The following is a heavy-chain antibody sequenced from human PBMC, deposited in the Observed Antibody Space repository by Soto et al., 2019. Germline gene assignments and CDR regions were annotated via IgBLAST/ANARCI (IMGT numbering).Heavy chain of an antibody. J-gene: IGHJ4*02. D-gene: IGHD3-16*01. CDR1: GYTFTGHY. CDR2: IGPESGGT. V-gene: IGHV1-2*02. Sequence: SVKVSCKASGYTFTGHYIHWVRQAPEQGPEWMGVIGPESGGTRYAQKFQGRVTMTRDTSITTDYMALKNLSPADAAVYYFGRGRSAQRVVVFWGQGTLVTVSS. CDR3: GRGRSAQRVVVF.